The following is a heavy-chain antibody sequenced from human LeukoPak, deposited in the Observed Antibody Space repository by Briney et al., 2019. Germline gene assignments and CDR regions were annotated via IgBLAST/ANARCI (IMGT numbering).Heavy chain of an antibody. CDR3: VRGGGRGDYNERYYFDY. CDR2: ISSSGNTI. V-gene: IGHV3-48*04. Sequence: GGTLRLSCAASGFTFSSYGMSWVRQAAGKGLEWIPYISSSGNTIFYSDSVKGRFTTSRDNAKNSLHLQMNSLTAEDTALYYCVRGGGRGDYNERYYFDYWGQGTLVTVSS. CDR1: GFTFSSYG. D-gene: IGHD3-22*01. J-gene: IGHJ4*02.